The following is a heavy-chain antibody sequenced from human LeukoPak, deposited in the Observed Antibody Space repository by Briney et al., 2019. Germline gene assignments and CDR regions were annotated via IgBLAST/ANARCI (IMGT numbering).Heavy chain of an antibody. Sequence: GASVKVSCKASGYSFTTYYMHWVRQAPGQGLEWMGIFNPNGDTTSNAQKFQGRITLTRDTSTTTVYMELSNLRSEDTAVYYCAREYCTGGSCNARFVYDGLDVWGQGTTVTVSS. CDR3: AREYCTGGSCNARFVYDGLDV. J-gene: IGHJ6*02. CDR1: GYSFTTYY. CDR2: FNPNGDTT. V-gene: IGHV1-46*01. D-gene: IGHD2-15*01.